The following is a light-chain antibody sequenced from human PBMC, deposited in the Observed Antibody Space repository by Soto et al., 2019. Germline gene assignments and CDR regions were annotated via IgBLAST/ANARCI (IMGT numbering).Light chain of an antibody. J-gene: IGKJ1*01. CDR1: QTISFY. CDR3: KHSYGAPRP. CDR2: AAS. Sequence: DIQMTQSPSSLSASVGDRVNITCRASQTISFYLNWYQQNPGRAPKLLVNAASSLQSGVPSRFSGSGSGTNFTLTISSPQPEDFTTYYYKHSYGAPRPFGQGTKGEMK. V-gene: IGKV1-39*01.